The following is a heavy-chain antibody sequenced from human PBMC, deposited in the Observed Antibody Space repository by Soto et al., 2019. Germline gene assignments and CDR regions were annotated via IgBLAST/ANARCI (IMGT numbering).Heavy chain of an antibody. V-gene: IGHV4-61*01. CDR2: IYYTGST. J-gene: IGHJ6*02. CDR1: GGYVSRESND. D-gene: IGHD3-10*01. CDR3: ARDQKEFLSGSYYYAVAV. Sequence: VQLQESGPGLVKPSETLSLTCNVSGGYVSRESNDWSWIRQTPGKGLAWVVYIYYTGSTNYNPSLWVRVTVSVDTASDQLSLGLRSVTRPDTPVHDCARDQKEFLSGSYYYAVAVRCQAPKVTGSS.